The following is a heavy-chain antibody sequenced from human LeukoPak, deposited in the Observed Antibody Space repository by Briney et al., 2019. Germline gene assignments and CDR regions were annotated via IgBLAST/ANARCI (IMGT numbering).Heavy chain of an antibody. CDR2: IKPDGSET. V-gene: IGHV3-7*01. CDR1: GFTFSSYW. Sequence: PGGSLRLSCTASGFTFSSYWMTWVRLAPGKGVEWVAKIKPDGSETYFGDSVKGRFSLSRDNAKNSLSLEMSSLRAEDTAVYYCVRGSPVWEKWGQGTPVTVSS. J-gene: IGHJ4*02. D-gene: IGHD1-26*01. CDR3: VRGSPVWEK.